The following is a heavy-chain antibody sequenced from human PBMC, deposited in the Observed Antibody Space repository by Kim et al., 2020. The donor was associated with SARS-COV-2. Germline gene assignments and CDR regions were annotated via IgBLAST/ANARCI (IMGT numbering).Heavy chain of an antibody. CDR2: INAGNGNT. Sequence: ASVKVSCKASGYTFTSYAMHWVRQAPGQRLEWMGWINAGNGNTKYSQKFQGRVTITRDTSASTAYMELSSLRSEDTAVYYCARDHITSPLRYFDWLSRNFDYWGQGTLVTVSS. J-gene: IGHJ4*02. CDR3: ARDHITSPLRYFDWLSRNFDY. CDR1: GYTFTSYA. D-gene: IGHD3-9*01. V-gene: IGHV1-3*01.